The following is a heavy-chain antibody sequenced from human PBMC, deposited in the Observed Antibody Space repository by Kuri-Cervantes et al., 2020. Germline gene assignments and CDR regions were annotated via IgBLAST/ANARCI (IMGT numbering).Heavy chain of an antibody. CDR3: ARDFSSLSDAFDI. V-gene: IGHV1-46*01. CDR2: INPSGGST. Sequence: ASVKVSCKAFRYTFTSYYMHWVRQAPGQGLEWMGIINPSGGSTSYAQKFQGRVTMTRDTSTSTVYMELSSLRSEDTAVYYCARDFSSLSDAFDIWGQGTMVTVSS. J-gene: IGHJ3*02. D-gene: IGHD2/OR15-2a*01. CDR1: RYTFTSYY.